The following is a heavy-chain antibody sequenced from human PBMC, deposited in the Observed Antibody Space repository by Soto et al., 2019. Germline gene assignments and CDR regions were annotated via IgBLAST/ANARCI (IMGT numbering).Heavy chain of an antibody. V-gene: IGHV1-2*02. CDR1: GYTFTGYY. J-gene: IGHJ6*02. CDR3: ARVYCSSTSCLKGTGGMGV. D-gene: IGHD2-2*01. CDR2: INPNSGGT. Sequence: ASVKVSCKASGYTFTGYYMHWVRQAPGQGLEWMGWINPNSGGTNYAQKFQGRVTMTRDTSISTAYMELSRLRSDDTAVYYCARVYCSSTSCLKGTGGMGVWGQGPTVTVS.